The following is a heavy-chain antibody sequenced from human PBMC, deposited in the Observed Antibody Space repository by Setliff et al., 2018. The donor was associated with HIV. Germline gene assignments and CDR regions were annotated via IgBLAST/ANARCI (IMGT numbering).Heavy chain of an antibody. J-gene: IGHJ4*02. CDR3: ARGNGDSKFDY. Sequence: PSETLSLTCADYSGSFSGYSWTWIRQSPGKGLEWIGDINHGGGTNYNPSLKGRVTVSVAASKSQFSLKVKSVTAADTAVYYCARGNGDSKFDYWGQGTLVTVSS. CDR1: SGSFSGYS. D-gene: IGHD4-17*01. V-gene: IGHV4-34*01. CDR2: INHGGGT.